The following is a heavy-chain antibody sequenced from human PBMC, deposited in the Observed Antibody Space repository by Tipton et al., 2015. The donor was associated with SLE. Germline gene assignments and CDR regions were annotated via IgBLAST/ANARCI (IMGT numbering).Heavy chain of an antibody. D-gene: IGHD1-26*01. CDR1: GYSISSGYY. CDR2: IYHSGST. V-gene: IGHV4-38-2*02. CDR3: ASPVGARAY. J-gene: IGHJ4*02. Sequence: TLSLTCTVSGYSISSGYYWGWIRQPPGKGLEWIGSIYHSGSTYYNPSLKSRVTISVDTSKNQFSLKLSSVTAADTAVYYCASPVGARAYWGQGTLVTVSS.